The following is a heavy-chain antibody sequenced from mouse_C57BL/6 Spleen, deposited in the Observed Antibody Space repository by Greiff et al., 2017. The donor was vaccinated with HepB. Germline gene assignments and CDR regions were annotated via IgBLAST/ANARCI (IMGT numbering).Heavy chain of an antibody. CDR1: GYTFTDYE. D-gene: IGHD6-1*01. V-gene: IGHV1-15*01. J-gene: IGHJ4*01. CDR2: IDPETGGT. CDR3: TTLFYYAMDY. Sequence: QVQLKESGAELVRPGASVTLSCKASGYTFTDYEMHWVKQTPVHGLEWIGAIDPETGGTAYNQKFKGKAILTADKSSSTAYMELRSLTSEDSAVYYCTTLFYYAMDYWGQGTSVTVSS.